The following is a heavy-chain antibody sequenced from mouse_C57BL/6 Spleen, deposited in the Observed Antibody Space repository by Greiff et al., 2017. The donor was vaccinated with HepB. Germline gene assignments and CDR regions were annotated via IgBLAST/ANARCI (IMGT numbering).Heavy chain of an antibody. CDR2: IYPGSGST. V-gene: IGHV1-55*01. Sequence: QVQLKQSGAELVKPGASVKMSCKASGYTFTSYWITWVKQRPGQGLEWIGDIYPGSGSTNYTEKFKSKATLTVDTSSSTAYMQLSSLTSEDSAVYYCAREAIPYFDYWGQGTTLTVSS. CDR1: GYTFTSYW. D-gene: IGHD6-1*01. J-gene: IGHJ2*01. CDR3: AREAIPYFDY.